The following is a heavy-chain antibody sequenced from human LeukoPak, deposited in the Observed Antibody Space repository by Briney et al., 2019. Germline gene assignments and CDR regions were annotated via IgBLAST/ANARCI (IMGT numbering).Heavy chain of an antibody. V-gene: IGHV3-7*03. CDR1: GFTFSSYW. CDR2: INHNGNVN. Sequence: GGSLRLSCAASGFTFSSYWMNWARQAPGKGLEWVASINHNGNVNYYVDSVKGRFTISRDNAKNSLYLQMSNLRAEDTAVYFCARGGGLDVWGQGTAVTVSS. D-gene: IGHD3-16*01. J-gene: IGHJ6*02. CDR3: ARGGGLDV.